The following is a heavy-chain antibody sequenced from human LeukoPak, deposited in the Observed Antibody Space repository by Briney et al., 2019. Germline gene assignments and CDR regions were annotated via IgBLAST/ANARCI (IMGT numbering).Heavy chain of an antibody. J-gene: IGHJ4*02. CDR3: ARTTPLVVTAYYYFDY. CDR1: GFTVSSNY. D-gene: IGHD2-21*02. Sequence: PGGSLRLSCAASGFTVSSNYMSWVRQAPGKGLEWVSVIYSGGSTYYADSVKGRFTVSRDNSKNTLYLQMNSLRAEDTAVYYCARTTPLVVTAYYYFDYWGQGTLATVSS. CDR2: IYSGGST. V-gene: IGHV3-53*01.